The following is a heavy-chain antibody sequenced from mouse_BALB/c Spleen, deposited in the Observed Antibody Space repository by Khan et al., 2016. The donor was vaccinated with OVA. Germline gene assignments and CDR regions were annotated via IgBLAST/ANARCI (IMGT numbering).Heavy chain of an antibody. CDR3: ARGNYCGCNFKY. D-gene: IGHD1-1*01. J-gene: IGHJ2*01. CDR2: ISYSGGT. V-gene: IGHV3-2*02. CDR1: GHSITSGYA. Sequence: EVQLQQSGPGLVKPSQSLSLTCTVTGHSITSGYAWNWIRQFPGNKLEWMGYISYSGGTSYNPSLQSRITITRDTSKNPVFLQLNSVTTEDTATYYCARGNYCGCNFKYWGQGTPLTVSS.